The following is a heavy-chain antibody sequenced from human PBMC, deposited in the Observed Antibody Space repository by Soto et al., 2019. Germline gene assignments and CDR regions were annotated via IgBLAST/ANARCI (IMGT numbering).Heavy chain of an antibody. CDR1: GFTFSSYW. Sequence: LRLSCAASGFTFSSYWMHWVRQAPGKGLVWVSRINSDGSSTSYADSVKGRFTISRDNAKNTLYLQMNSLRAEDTAVYYCVGSSGYYAPDAFDIWGQGTMVTVSS. D-gene: IGHD3-22*01. J-gene: IGHJ3*02. V-gene: IGHV3-74*01. CDR2: INSDGSST. CDR3: VGSSGYYAPDAFDI.